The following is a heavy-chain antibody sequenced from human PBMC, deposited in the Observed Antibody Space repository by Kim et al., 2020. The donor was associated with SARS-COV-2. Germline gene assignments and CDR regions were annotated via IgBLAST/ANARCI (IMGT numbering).Heavy chain of an antibody. D-gene: IGHD2-2*01. V-gene: IGHV3-48*03. J-gene: IGHJ4*02. Sequence: GGSLRLSCAVSGFTSSPYEMFWVRQAPGKGLEWISYISGRGSPIHYADSVQGRFTVSIDNAKNSLHLQMNSLRVEDTAIYYCARGAEYEGSPPWWGQGTLVTVSS. CDR3: ARGAEYEGSPPW. CDR2: ISGRGSPI. CDR1: GFTSSPYE.